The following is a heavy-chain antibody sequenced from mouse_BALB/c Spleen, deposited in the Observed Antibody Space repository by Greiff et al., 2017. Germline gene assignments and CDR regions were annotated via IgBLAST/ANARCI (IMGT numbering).Heavy chain of an antibody. CDR2: ISSGGST. V-gene: IGHV5-6-5*01. CDR1: GFTFSSYA. CDR3: ARGGFPYAMDY. Sequence: DVQLQESGGGLVKPGGSLKLSCAASGFTFSSYATSWVRQTPEKRLEWVASISSGGSTYYPDSVKGRFTISRDNARNILYLQMSSLRSEDTAMYYCARGGFPYAMDYWGQGTSVTVSS. J-gene: IGHJ4*01.